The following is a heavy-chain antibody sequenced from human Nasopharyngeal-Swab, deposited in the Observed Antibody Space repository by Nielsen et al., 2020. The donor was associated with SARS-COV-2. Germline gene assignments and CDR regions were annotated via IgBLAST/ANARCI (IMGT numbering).Heavy chain of an antibody. Sequence: SLEISCVASGFTYDDYAMHWVRQAPGKGLEWVSGITWNSGIGYTDSVKGRFTISRDNARNSLYLQMNSLRTEDTALYYCTKGRADYSNPSFDNWGQGTLVTVSS. CDR2: ITWNSGI. V-gene: IGHV3-9*01. CDR3: TKGRADYSNPSFDN. D-gene: IGHD4-11*01. CDR1: GFTYDDYA. J-gene: IGHJ4*02.